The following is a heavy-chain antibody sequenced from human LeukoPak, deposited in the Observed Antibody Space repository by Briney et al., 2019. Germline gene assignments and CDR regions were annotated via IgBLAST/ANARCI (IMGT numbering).Heavy chain of an antibody. D-gene: IGHD3-10*01. CDR2: IYYSGST. CDR3: ARESPGAYFDY. J-gene: IGHJ4*02. CDR1: GGSISSGGYY. Sequence: SETLSLTCTVSGGSISSGGYYWSWISQHPGKGLEWIGYIYYSGSTYYNPSLKSRVTISVDTSKNQFSLKLSSVTAADTAVYYCARESPGAYFDYWGQGTLVTVSS. V-gene: IGHV4-31*03.